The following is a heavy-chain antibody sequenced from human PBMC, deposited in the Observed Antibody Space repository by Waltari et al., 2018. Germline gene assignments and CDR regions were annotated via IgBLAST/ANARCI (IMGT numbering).Heavy chain of an antibody. CDR2: INPGSGDT. J-gene: IGHJ4*02. Sequence: QVQLVQSGAEVKKPGASVKVSCKASGYTFTGYFIHWLRQAPGQGLEWMGWINPGSGDTNYAQNFQGRVTMTTDTSISTAYMDLTRLRSDDTAVYYCARGVGAVAGPYFDYWGQGTLITVSS. D-gene: IGHD6-19*01. CDR3: ARGVGAVAGPYFDY. V-gene: IGHV1-2*02. CDR1: GYTFTGYF.